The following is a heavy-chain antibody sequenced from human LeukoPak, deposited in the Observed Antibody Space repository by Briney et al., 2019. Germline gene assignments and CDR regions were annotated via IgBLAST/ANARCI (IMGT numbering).Heavy chain of an antibody. D-gene: IGHD3-10*01. J-gene: IGHJ3*02. CDR2: INANSGTR. V-gene: IGHV3-20*04. CDR1: GFAFSFFA. Sequence: PGGSLRLSCEASGFAFSFFAMSWLRQAPGKGLEWVSTINANSGTRSYAASVRGRFTISRDNAKNSLYLQVSSLRAEDTAWYYCARGQNYYGSGSQTFDIWGQGTMVTVSS. CDR3: ARGQNYYGSGSQTFDI.